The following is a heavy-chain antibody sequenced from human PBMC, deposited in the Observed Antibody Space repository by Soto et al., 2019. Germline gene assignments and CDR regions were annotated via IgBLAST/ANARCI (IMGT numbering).Heavy chain of an antibody. D-gene: IGHD2-15*01. CDR2: IIPVFGTA. V-gene: IGHV1-69*01. CDR1: GGTFSSYA. J-gene: IGHJ6*02. Sequence: QVQLVQSGAEVKKPGSSVKVSCKASGGTFSSYAISWVRQAPGQGLEWMGGIIPVFGTANYAQKFQGRVTMTADESTSTAYMELSSLRSEDTAVYYCARDQGCSGGSCYPTPYYYYGMDVWGQGTTVTVSS. CDR3: ARDQGCSGGSCYPTPYYYYGMDV.